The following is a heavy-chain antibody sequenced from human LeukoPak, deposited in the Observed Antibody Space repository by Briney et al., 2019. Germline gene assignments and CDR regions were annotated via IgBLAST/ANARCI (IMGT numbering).Heavy chain of an antibody. D-gene: IGHD3-22*01. CDR2: IYYSGST. J-gene: IGHJ3*02. Sequence: PSETLSLTCTVSGGSISSSSYYWGWIRQPPGKGLEWIGSIYYSGSTYYNPSLKSRVTILLDTSKNQFSLKMSSVTAADTAVYYCARLNSYDSSGYYYVDAFDIWGQGTMLTVSA. V-gene: IGHV4-39*07. CDR3: ARLNSYDSSGYYYVDAFDI. CDR1: GGSISSSSYY.